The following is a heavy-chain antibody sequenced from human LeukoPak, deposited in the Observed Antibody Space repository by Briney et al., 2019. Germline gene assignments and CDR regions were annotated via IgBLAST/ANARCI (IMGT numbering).Heavy chain of an antibody. J-gene: IGHJ4*02. V-gene: IGHV4-38-2*02. CDR2: IYHSGST. D-gene: IGHD3-16*02. CDR3: EGIPWGSYRYLGS. Sequence: SETLSLTCTVSGYSISSGYYWGWIRQPPGKGLEWIGSIYHSGSTYYNPSLKSRVTISVDTSKNQFSLKLSSVTAADTAVYYCEGIPWGSYRYLGSGGQGTLVTVSS. CDR1: GYSISSGYY.